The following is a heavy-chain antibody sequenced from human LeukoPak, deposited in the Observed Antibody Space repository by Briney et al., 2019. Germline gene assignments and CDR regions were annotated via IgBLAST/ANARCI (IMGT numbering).Heavy chain of an antibody. CDR3: AIMIAAAHRE. D-gene: IGHD6-13*01. CDR2: IYSGGST. J-gene: IGHJ4*02. CDR1: GFTINNNY. V-gene: IGHV3-53*01. Sequence: GGSLRLSCAASGFTINNNYMNWVRQAPGKGLEWVSVIYSGGSTYYADSVKGRFTISRDNSKNTLYLQMNSLRAEDTAVYYCAIMIAAAHREWGQGTLVTVSS.